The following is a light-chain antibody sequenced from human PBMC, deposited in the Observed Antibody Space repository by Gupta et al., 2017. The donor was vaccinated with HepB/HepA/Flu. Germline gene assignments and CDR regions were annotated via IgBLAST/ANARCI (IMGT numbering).Light chain of an antibody. CDR2: GTS. Sequence: EIVLTPSPGTLSLSPGERATLSCRASQSITSNYLAWYQQKPGQAPRLLIYGTSSRAAGIPDRFSGSGSGTDFTLTISRLEPEDFAVYYCQQYANTPFTFGPGTKVDIK. V-gene: IGKV3-20*01. CDR3: QQYANTPFT. J-gene: IGKJ3*01. CDR1: QSITSNY.